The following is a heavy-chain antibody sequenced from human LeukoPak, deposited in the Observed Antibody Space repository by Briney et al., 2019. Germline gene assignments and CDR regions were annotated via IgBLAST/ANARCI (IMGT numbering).Heavy chain of an antibody. CDR1: GFTFSNYG. J-gene: IGHJ4*02. CDR3: ASQSYGLFEY. Sequence: GGTLRLSCAASGFTFSNYGMSWVRQAPGKGLEWVANIKQDGSEKYYVDSVKGRFTISRDNAKNSLYLQMNSLRAEDTAVYYCASQSYGLFEYWGQGTLVTVSS. CDR2: IKQDGSEK. D-gene: IGHD3-10*01. V-gene: IGHV3-7*01.